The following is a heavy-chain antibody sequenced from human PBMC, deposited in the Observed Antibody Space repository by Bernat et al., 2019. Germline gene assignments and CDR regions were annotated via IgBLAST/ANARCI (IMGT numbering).Heavy chain of an antibody. D-gene: IGHD2-15*01. V-gene: IGHV4-59*01. CDR1: GGSISSYY. CDR3: ARGGGNQPPGY. Sequence: QVQLQESGPGLVKPSETLSLTCTVSGGSISSYYWSWIRQPPGKGLEWIGYIYYSGSTNYNPSLKSRVTISVDTSKNQFSLKLSSVTAADTAVYYCARGGGNQPPGYWGQGTLVTVSS. J-gene: IGHJ4*02. CDR2: IYYSGST.